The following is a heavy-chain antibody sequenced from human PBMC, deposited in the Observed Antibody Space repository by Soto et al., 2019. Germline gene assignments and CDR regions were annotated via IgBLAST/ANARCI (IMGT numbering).Heavy chain of an antibody. CDR2: ISVYNGNT. D-gene: IGHD4-17*01. J-gene: IGHJ4*02. Sequence: SVKVSCKASGYTFDIYGISWARQAPGQGLEWMGWISVYNGNTNYAQKFEDRVTMTTDTSTSTAFMELGSLRSDDTAVYYCARSGATVTKGVDFWGQGTLVTVSS. V-gene: IGHV1-18*01. CDR1: GYTFDIYG. CDR3: ARSGATVTKGVDF.